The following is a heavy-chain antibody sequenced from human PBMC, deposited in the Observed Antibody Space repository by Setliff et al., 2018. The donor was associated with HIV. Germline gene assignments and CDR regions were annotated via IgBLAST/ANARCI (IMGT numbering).Heavy chain of an antibody. Sequence: ASVKVSCKASGYIFTSYGITWVRQAPGQGPEWMGWSTVYNGNTNYAHKFQGRVTMTMDTSTNIAYMELKSLRSDDTAVYYCARVPTGYSSGWFSWDVNDYWGQGTLVT. V-gene: IGHV1-18*01. CDR1: GYIFTSYG. D-gene: IGHD6-19*01. CDR2: STVYNGNT. CDR3: ARVPTGYSSGWFSWDVNDY. J-gene: IGHJ4*02.